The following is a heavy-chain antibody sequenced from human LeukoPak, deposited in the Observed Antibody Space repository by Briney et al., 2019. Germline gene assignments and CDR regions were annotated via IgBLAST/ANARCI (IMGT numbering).Heavy chain of an antibody. CDR2: IYTSGTT. CDR3: ARAPTGTGGWNWFDP. CDR1: GGSISSYY. J-gene: IGHJ5*02. V-gene: IGHV4-4*07. Sequence: SETLSLTCTVSGGSISSYYWSWIRQPAGKGLELIGRIYTSGTTNYNPSLKSRVTMSVDTYKNQFSLKLSSVTAADTAVYYCARAPTGTGGWNWFDPWGQGTLVTVSS. D-gene: IGHD1-1*01.